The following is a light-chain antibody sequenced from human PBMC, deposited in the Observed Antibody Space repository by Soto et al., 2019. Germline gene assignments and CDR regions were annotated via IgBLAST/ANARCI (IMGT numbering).Light chain of an antibody. CDR1: QSISSW. CDR2: DAS. J-gene: IGKJ1*01. Sequence: DIQMTQSPSTLSASVGDRVTITCRACQSISSWLAWYQQKPGKAPKLLIYDASSLESGVPSRFSGSGSGTEFTLTITSLQPDDFATYYCHQYNGFPRTFGQGTKVDIK. V-gene: IGKV1-5*01. CDR3: HQYNGFPRT.